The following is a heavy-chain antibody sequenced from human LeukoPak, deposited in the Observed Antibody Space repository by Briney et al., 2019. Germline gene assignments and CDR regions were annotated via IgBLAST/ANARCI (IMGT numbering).Heavy chain of an antibody. J-gene: IGHJ4*02. CDR3: ARTYCTEDCSIRYFDY. CDR1: GYILSSYN. CDR2: INPSGGDT. D-gene: IGHD2-8*02. V-gene: IGHV1-46*01. Sequence: ASVKVSCKASGYILSSYNMHWVRQAPGQGLEWLGIINPSGGDTKYAQKFQGRVTLTRDKSTSTVYMELSSLTSDDTAVYYCARTYCTEDCSIRYFDYWGQGTLVTVSS.